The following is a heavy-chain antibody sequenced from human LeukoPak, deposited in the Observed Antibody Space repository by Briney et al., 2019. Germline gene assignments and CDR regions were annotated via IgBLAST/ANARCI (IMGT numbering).Heavy chain of an antibody. Sequence: PSETLSLTCTVSGGSISSYYWSWIRQHPGKGLEWIGYIYYSGSTYYNPSLKSRVTISVDTSKNQFSLKLSSVTAADTAVYYCARSGRNYYDSSGYVFDYWGQGTLVTVSS. V-gene: IGHV4-59*06. D-gene: IGHD3-22*01. CDR3: ARSGRNYYDSSGYVFDY. CDR2: IYYSGST. J-gene: IGHJ4*02. CDR1: GGSISSYY.